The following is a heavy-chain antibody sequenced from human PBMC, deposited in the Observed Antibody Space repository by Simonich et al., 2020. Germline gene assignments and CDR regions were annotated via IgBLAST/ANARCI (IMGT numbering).Heavy chain of an antibody. Sequence: QVQLVQSGAEVKKPGASVKVSCRASGYTFTGYYMHWVRQAPGQGLEWRGRNNPNSGRTNYAQKFQGRVTMTRETSISTADMELSRLRSDDTAVYYCASGWDWGFSHMSDYWGQGTLVTVSS. CDR1: GYTFTGYY. D-gene: IGHD7-27*01. V-gene: IGHV1-2*06. J-gene: IGHJ4*02. CDR3: ASGWDWGFSHMSDY. CDR2: NNPNSGRT.